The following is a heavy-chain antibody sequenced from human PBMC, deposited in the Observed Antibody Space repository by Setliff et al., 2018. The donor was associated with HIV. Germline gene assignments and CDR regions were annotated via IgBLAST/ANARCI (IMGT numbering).Heavy chain of an antibody. CDR1: GGSISSHY. J-gene: IGHJ4*02. CDR2: IFYSGST. D-gene: IGHD6-6*01. V-gene: IGHV4-59*11. CDR3: AGTLGAYSSSSDPFDY. Sequence: SETLSLTCTVSGGSISSHYWSWIRQPPGKELEWIGYIFYSGSTKYNPSLQSRVTISIDTSKNQFSMRLSSVTAEDTAMYYCAGTLGAYSSSSDPFDYWGQGALVTVSS.